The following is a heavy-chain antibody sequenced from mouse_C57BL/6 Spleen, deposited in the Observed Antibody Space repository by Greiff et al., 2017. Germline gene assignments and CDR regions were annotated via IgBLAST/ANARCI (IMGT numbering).Heavy chain of an antibody. D-gene: IGHD2-10*01. CDR1: GYSFTGYY. V-gene: IGHV1-42*01. CDR3: TRSSYRRGDY. J-gene: IGHJ2*01. CDR2: INPSTGGT. Sequence: VQLQQSGPELVKPGASVKISCKASGYSFTGYYMNWVKQSPEKSLEWIGEINPSTGGTAYNQKFKGKAILTADKSSSTAYMELRSLTSEDSAVYYCTRSSYRRGDYWGQGTTLTVSS.